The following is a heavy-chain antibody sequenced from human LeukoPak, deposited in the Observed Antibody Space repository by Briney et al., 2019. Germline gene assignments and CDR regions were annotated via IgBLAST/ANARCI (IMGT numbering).Heavy chain of an antibody. CDR3: ARGSTYYDSSVDY. J-gene: IGHJ4*02. CDR2: INHSGST. V-gene: IGHV4-34*01. CDR1: GGSFSGYY. Sequence: SETLSLTCSVSGGSFSGYYWSWIRQPPGKGLEWIGEINHSGSTNYNPSLKSRVTISVDTSKNQFSLKLSSVTAADTAVYYCARGSTYYDSSVDYWGQGTLVTVSS. D-gene: IGHD3-22*01.